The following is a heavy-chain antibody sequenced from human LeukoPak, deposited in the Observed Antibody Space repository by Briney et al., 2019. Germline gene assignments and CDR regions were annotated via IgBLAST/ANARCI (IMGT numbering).Heavy chain of an antibody. D-gene: IGHD3-10*01. CDR1: GFTVSSNY. CDR3: ARTRRGHGVYFDY. Sequence: GGSLRLSCAASGFTVSSNYMSWVRRAPGKGLEWVSVIYSGGSTYYADSVKGRFTISRDNSKNTLYLQMNSLRAEDTAVYYCARTRRGHGVYFDYWGQGTLVTVSS. J-gene: IGHJ4*02. CDR2: IYSGGST. V-gene: IGHV3-53*01.